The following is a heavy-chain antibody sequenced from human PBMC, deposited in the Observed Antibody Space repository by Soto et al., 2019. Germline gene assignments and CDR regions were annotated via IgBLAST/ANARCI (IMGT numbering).Heavy chain of an antibody. V-gene: IGHV5-51*01. CDR2: IYPGDSDT. D-gene: IGHD3-22*01. CDR3: ARQFYYDSSGYPPYYYYGMDV. CDR1: GYSFTRYW. J-gene: IGHJ6*02. Sequence: GESLKIFCKGSGYSFTRYWIGWVRQMPGKGLEWMGIIYPGDSDTRYSPSFQGQVTISADKSISTAYLQWSSLKASDTAMYYCARQFYYDSSGYPPYYYYGMDVWGQGTTVTVSS.